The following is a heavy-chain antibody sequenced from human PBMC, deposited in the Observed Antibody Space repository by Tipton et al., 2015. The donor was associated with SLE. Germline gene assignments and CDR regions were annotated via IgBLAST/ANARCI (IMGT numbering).Heavy chain of an antibody. CDR2: IFYTGST. D-gene: IGHD5-18*01. CDR1: GGSISSGGYY. J-gene: IGHJ4*02. Sequence: TLSLTCTVSGGSISSGGYYWSWIRQHPGKGLEWIGYIFYTGSTNYNPSLKSRVTISVDTSKNQFSLKLSSVTAADTAVYYCAREETAPWSRAFDYWGQGTLVTVSS. CDR3: AREETAPWSRAFDY. V-gene: IGHV4-61*08.